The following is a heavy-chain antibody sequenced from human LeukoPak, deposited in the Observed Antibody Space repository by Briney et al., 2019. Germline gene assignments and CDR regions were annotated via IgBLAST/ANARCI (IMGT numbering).Heavy chain of an antibody. CDR1: GYTFTSYY. CDR3: ARDQAPSGSYCFDC. V-gene: IGHV1-46*01. CDR2: INPSGGST. J-gene: IGHJ4*02. D-gene: IGHD1-26*01. Sequence: GESLKISCKGSGYTFTSYYMHWVRQAPGQGLEWMGIINPSGGSTSYAQKFQGRVTMTRDMSTSTVYMELSSLRSEDTAVYYCARDQAPSGSYCFDCWGQGTLVTVSS.